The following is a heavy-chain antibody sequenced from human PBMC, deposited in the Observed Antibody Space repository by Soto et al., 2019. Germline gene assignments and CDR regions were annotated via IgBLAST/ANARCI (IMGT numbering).Heavy chain of an antibody. CDR2: IYHSGST. D-gene: IGHD4-17*01. V-gene: IGHV4-30-2*01. J-gene: IGHJ6*02. Sequence: PSETLSLTCAVSGGSISSGGYSWSWIRQPPGKGLEWIGYIYHSGSTYYNPSLKSRVTISVDRSKNQFSLKLSSVTAADTAVYYCARHKTTVTPYYGMDVWGQGTTVTVSS. CDR1: GGSISSGGYS. CDR3: ARHKTTVTPYYGMDV.